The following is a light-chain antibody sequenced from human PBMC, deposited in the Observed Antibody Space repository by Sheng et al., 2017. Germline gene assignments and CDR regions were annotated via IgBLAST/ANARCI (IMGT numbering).Light chain of an antibody. CDR2: AAS. CDR3: QQYYSTPLT. V-gene: IGKV1-9*01. CDR1: QGISSY. Sequence: IQLTQSPSSLSASVGDRVTITCRASQGISSYLAWFQQKPGKAPRLLIFAASTLQSGVPSRFSGSGSGTDFTLTISCLQAEDVAVYYCQQYYSTPLTFGGGTKVEIK. J-gene: IGKJ4*01.